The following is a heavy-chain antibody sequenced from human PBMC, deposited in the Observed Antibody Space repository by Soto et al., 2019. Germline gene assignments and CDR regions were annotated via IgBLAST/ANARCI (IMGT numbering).Heavy chain of an antibody. V-gene: IGHV4-4*07. Sequence: PXETLSLPRTVSGGSISSYDWSWIRQPAGKGLEWIGRIYTSGSTNYNPSLKSRVTMSVDTSKNQFSLKLSSVTAADTAVYYCERGYSYGYSDDWGQGTLVTVSS. CDR1: GGSISSYD. J-gene: IGHJ4*02. D-gene: IGHD5-18*01. CDR3: ERGYSYGYSDD. CDR2: IYTSGST.